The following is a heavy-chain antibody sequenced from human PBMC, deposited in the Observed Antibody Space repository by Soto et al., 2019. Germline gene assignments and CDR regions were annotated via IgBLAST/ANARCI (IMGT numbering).Heavy chain of an antibody. CDR2: IYYSGST. J-gene: IGHJ5*02. Sequence: SETLSLTCTVSGGSISSYYWSWIRQPPGKGLEWIGYIYYSGSTNYNPSLKSRVTISVDTSKNQFSLKLSSVTAADTAVYYCARAPPYGYVTWFAPWGQGTLVTVSS. V-gene: IGHV4-59*01. CDR1: GGSISSYY. D-gene: IGHD5-12*01. CDR3: ARAPPYGYVTWFAP.